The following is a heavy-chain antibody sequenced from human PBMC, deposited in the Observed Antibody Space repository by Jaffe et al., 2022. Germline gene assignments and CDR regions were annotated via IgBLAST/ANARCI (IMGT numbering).Heavy chain of an antibody. CDR1: GYTFTSYG. Sequence: QVQLVQSGAEVKKPGASVKVSCKASGYTFTSYGISWVRQAPGQGLEWMGWISAYNGNTNYAQKLQGRVTMTTDTSTSTAYMELRSLRSDDTAVYYCARDGPYDYIWGSYRTPFDYWGQGTLVTVSS. J-gene: IGHJ4*02. V-gene: IGHV1-18*01. CDR2: ISAYNGNT. D-gene: IGHD3-16*02. CDR3: ARDGPYDYIWGSYRTPFDY.